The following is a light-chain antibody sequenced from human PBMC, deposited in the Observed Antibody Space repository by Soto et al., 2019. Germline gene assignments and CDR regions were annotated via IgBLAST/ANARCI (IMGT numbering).Light chain of an antibody. Sequence: DIQLTQSPSSLSASVGDRVTITCRASQSIAFYVNWFQQKPGRAPRLLIYAASSLQSGVPSRFSGSGSGTDFTLTINSLQPEDSATYYCQQYHSYPVTFGGGTKVEIK. CDR1: QSIAFY. V-gene: IGKV1-39*01. CDR2: AAS. CDR3: QQYHSYPVT. J-gene: IGKJ4*01.